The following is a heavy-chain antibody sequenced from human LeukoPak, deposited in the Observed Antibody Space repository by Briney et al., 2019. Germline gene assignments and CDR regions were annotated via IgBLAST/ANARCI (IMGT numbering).Heavy chain of an antibody. J-gene: IGHJ4*02. Sequence: GASVKVSCKASGYTFTSYGISWVRQAPGQGLEWMGGILPIFGTGNYAQKFQGRVTITADESTSTAHMEMSSLRSEDTAVYYCARGEYYFDDWGQGTLVTVSS. V-gene: IGHV1-69*13. CDR2: ILPIFGTG. CDR1: GYTFTSYG. D-gene: IGHD2/OR15-2a*01. CDR3: ARGEYYFDD.